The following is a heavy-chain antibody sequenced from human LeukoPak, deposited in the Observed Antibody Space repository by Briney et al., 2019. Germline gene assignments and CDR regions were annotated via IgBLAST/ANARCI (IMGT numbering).Heavy chain of an antibody. D-gene: IGHD6-6*01. J-gene: IGHJ4*02. CDR1: GFTFSSYG. V-gene: IGHV3-33*06. CDR2: IWYDGSNK. CDR3: AKLATRLAARPNFDY. Sequence: GGSLRLSCAASGFTFSSYGMHWVRQAPGKGLEWVAVIWYDGSNKYYADSVKGRFTISRDNSKNTLYLQMNSLRAEDTAVYYCAKLATRLAARPNFDYWGLGTLVAVSS.